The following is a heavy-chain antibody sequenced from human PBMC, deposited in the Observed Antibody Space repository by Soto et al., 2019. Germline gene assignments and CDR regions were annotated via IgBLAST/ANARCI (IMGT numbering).Heavy chain of an antibody. CDR2: INPSGGST. CDR1: GYTFTSYY. J-gene: IGHJ6*02. V-gene: IGHV1-46*03. Sequence: QVQLVQSGAEVKKPGASVKVSCKASGYTFTSYYMHWVRQAPGQGLEWMGIINPSGGSTSYAQKFQCRVTMTRVTFPGTVGMDLSSLRSEDTTVYYCARGGPNDSSGYYYGMDVWGQGTTVTVSS. CDR3: ARGGPNDSSGYYYGMDV. D-gene: IGHD3-22*01.